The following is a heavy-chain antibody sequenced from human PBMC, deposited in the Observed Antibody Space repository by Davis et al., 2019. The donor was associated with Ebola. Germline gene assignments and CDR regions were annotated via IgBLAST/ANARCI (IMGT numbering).Heavy chain of an antibody. D-gene: IGHD3-10*01. V-gene: IGHV4-34*01. J-gene: IGHJ6*02. CDR3: ARGRSYGSMVYGLDV. CDR2: INHSGST. Sequence: SETLSLTCAVYGGSFSGYYWSWIRQPPGKGLEWIGEINHSGSTNYNPSLKSRVTISVDTSKKQLSLKLSSVTAADTAVYYCARGRSYGSMVYGLDVWGQGTTVSVSS. CDR1: GGSFSGYY.